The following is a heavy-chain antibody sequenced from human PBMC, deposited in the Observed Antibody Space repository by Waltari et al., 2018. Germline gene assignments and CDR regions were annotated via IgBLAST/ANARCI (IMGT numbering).Heavy chain of an antibody. J-gene: IGHJ4*02. V-gene: IGHV3-74*01. CDR1: GFTFDNFW. Sequence: EVRLVESGGDSVQPGESLRLSCVVSGFTFDNFWMHWVRQVPGKGLMWVSRIKPDGTDTTYADSVKGRFTMSRDNSRNTLYLEMTGLRVDDSAVYYCARGPFSYSSGTQSHWGRGALVTVSS. CDR2: IKPDGTDT. CDR3: ARGPFSYSSGTQSH. D-gene: IGHD1-7*01.